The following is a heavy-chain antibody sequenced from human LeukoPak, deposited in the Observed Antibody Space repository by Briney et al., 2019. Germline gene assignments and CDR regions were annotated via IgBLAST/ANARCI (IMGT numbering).Heavy chain of an antibody. Sequence: PSETLSLTCTVSGGSISSGDYYWSWIRQPPGKGLEWIGYIYYSGSTYYNPSLKSRVTISVDTSKNQFSLKLSSVTAADTAVYYCARDTPPNWFDPWSQGTLVTVSS. J-gene: IGHJ5*02. V-gene: IGHV4-30-4*01. CDR2: IYYSGST. CDR3: ARDTPPNWFDP. CDR1: GGSISSGDYY.